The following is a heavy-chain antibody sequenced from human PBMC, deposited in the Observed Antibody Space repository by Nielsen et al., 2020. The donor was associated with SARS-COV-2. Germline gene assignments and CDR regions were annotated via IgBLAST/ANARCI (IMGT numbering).Heavy chain of an antibody. V-gene: IGHV1-2*06. Sequence: ASVKVSCKASGYTFTGYYMHWVRQAPGQGLEWMGRINPNSGGTNYAQKFQGRVTMTRDTSISTAYMELSRLRSDDTAVYYCARLGSSWQPIDYWGQGTLVTVSS. D-gene: IGHD6-13*01. CDR2: INPNSGGT. CDR1: GYTFTGYY. J-gene: IGHJ4*02. CDR3: ARLGSSWQPIDY.